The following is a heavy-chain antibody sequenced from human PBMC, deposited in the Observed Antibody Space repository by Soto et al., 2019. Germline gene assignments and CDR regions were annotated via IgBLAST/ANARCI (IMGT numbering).Heavy chain of an antibody. CDR3: AKRPRWAISATDHFDS. J-gene: IGHJ4*02. CDR2: IYYSGST. CDR1: GGSISSSSYY. V-gene: IGHV4-39*07. D-gene: IGHD6-13*01. Sequence: SETLSLTCTVSGGSISSSSYYWGWIRQPPGKGLEWIGSIYYSGSTYYNPSLKSRVTISVDTSKNQFSLKLTSVTAADTAVYYCAKRPRWAISATDHFDSWGQGTLVTVSS.